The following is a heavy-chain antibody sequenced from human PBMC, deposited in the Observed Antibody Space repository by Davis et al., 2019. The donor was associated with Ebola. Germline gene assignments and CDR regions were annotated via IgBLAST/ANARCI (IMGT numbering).Heavy chain of an antibody. D-gene: IGHD3-10*01. CDR3: ANSITVAAQANFDY. CDR1: GYTFTSYG. Sequence: AASVKVSCKTSGYTFTSYGMNWVRQAPGQGLEWMGRINPKSGDTKYAQKFQGRVTLTRDTSISTAYMEISGLRPDDTAVYYCANSITVAAQANFDYWGQGIVVTVSS. J-gene: IGHJ4*02. V-gene: IGHV1-2*06. CDR2: INPKSGDT.